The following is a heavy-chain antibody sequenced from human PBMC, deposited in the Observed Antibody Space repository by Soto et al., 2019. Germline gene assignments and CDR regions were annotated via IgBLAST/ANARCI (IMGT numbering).Heavy chain of an antibody. D-gene: IGHD2-2*01. CDR3: ARHKGDIVVVPAPNWFDP. CDR2: NYYSGST. J-gene: IGHJ5*02. V-gene: IGHV4-39*01. CDR1: GGAISSSSYY. Sequence: SETLSLTWTVSGGAISSSSYYWGWIRQPPGTGLEWFGGNYYSGSTYYNPSLKSRVTISVDTSKKQCSLKLSSVTAAETAVYYCARHKGDIVVVPAPNWFDPWGQGTLVTVS.